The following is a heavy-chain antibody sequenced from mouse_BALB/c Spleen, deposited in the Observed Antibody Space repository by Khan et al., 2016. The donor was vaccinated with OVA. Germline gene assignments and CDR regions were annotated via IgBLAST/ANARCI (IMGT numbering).Heavy chain of an antibody. CDR1: GYTFTNYG. CDR2: INTYTGEQ. V-gene: IGHV9-3-1*01. Sequence: QIQLVQSGPELKKPGETVKISCKASGYTFTNYGMNWVKQAPGKGLKWMGWINTYTGEQTYADDFKGRFVFSLETSASTASLQINNLKTEDTATYSCARMKPYWYFDFWGAGTTVTVSS. J-gene: IGHJ1*01. CDR3: ARMKPYWYFDF.